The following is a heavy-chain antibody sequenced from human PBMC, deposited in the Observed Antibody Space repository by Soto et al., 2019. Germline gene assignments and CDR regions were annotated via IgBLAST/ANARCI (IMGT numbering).Heavy chain of an antibody. D-gene: IGHD2-21*01. Sequence: QVQLVQSGAEVKKPGASVKVSCSASGYTFISNDINWVRQAPGQGLEWMGWMNPNTGNTGYAQKVQGRVTMTRSTSINTACMELRSPRSEDTAVYYCARDLDCGGDCYSDAFDIWGQGTLVTVSS. J-gene: IGHJ3*02. CDR1: GYTFISND. CDR3: ARDLDCGGDCYSDAFDI. CDR2: MNPNTGNT. V-gene: IGHV1-8*01.